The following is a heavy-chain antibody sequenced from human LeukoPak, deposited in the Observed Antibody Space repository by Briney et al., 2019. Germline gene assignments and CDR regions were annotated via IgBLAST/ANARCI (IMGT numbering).Heavy chain of an antibody. CDR3: ARGVITARFGAFDI. Sequence: SQTLSLTCTVSGGSISSGGYYWSWIRQHPGKGLEWIGYIYYSGSTYYNPSLKSRVTISVDTSKNQFSLKLSSVTAADTAVYYCARGVITARFGAFDIWGQGTMVTVSS. CDR1: GGSISSGGYY. CDR2: IYYSGST. J-gene: IGHJ3*02. V-gene: IGHV4-31*03. D-gene: IGHD3-3*01.